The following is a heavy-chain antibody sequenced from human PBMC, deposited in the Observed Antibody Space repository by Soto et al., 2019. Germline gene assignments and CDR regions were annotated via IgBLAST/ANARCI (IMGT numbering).Heavy chain of an antibody. CDR3: AFYDFSSGTCSGY. V-gene: IGHV4-34*01. CDR1: GGSFTEYY. CDR2: ISHTGGA. Sequence: PSETLSLTCAVYGGSFTEYYWNWVRQYPGKGLEWIGDISHTGGAKYNPSLKSRVAMSMDKSKNQLFLNMNSVTAADTAVYYFAFYDFSSGTCSGYSSQGPLVTL. J-gene: IGHJ4*02. D-gene: IGHD3-3*01.